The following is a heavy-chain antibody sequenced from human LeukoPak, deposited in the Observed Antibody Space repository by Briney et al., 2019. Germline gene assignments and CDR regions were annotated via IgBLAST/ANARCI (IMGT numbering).Heavy chain of an antibody. D-gene: IGHD4-17*01. CDR1: GFTFSSYW. V-gene: IGHV3-7*01. CDR3: ARDLLGDYVYFDY. CDR2: IKQDGSEK. J-gene: IGHJ4*02. Sequence: GGSLRLSCAASGFTFSSYWMTWVRQAPGKGLQWVANIKQDGSEKYYVDSVRGRFTISRDNAKNSLYLQMDSLRAEDTAAYYCARDLLGDYVYFDYWGQGTLVTVSS.